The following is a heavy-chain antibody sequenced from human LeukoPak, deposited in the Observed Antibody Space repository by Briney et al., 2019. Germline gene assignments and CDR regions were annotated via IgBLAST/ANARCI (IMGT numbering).Heavy chain of an antibody. D-gene: IGHD2-15*01. V-gene: IGHV3-23*01. CDR2: ITGSGGNT. CDR3: AKAPERSCNGASCYPLDY. J-gene: IGHJ4*02. CDR1: GFSFSSYA. Sequence: GGSLRLSCAASGFSFSSYAMTWVRQAPGKGPEWISSITGSGGNTYSADSVKGRFTISRDNSKNTLYLQMNSLRVEDTAVYYCAKAPERSCNGASCYPLDYWGQGTLVTVSS.